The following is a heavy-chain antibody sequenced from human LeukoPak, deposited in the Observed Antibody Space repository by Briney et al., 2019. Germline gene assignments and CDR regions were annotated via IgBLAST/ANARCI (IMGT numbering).Heavy chain of an antibody. J-gene: IGHJ5*02. CDR1: GFTFSSYA. CDR3: AKRTDVLTGYYNA. CDR2: VSGSGGST. V-gene: IGHV3-23*01. D-gene: IGHD3-9*01. Sequence: GGSLRLSCAASGFTFSSYAMSWVRQASGKGLECVSHVSGSGGSTYYADSVKGRFTISRDNSNNALYLQMNSLRGDDTAVYYCAKRTDVLTGYYNAWGLGTLVTVSS.